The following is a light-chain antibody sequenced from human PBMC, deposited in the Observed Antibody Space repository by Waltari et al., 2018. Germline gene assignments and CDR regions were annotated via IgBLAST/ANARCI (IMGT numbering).Light chain of an antibody. CDR2: SND. CDR3: ATWDARLSNVL. Sequence: QSVLTQPPSASGAPGQRVTISCSGSNSNIGSSTVNWYQQVPGTAPSLLIYSNDPRPSGVPDRFSGSKSGTSASLAISGLQSEDEADYYCATWDARLSNVLFGGGTKVTVL. V-gene: IGLV1-44*01. J-gene: IGLJ3*02. CDR1: NSNIGSST.